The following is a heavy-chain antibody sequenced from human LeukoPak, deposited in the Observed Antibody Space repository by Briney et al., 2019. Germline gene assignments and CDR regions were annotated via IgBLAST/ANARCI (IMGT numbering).Heavy chain of an antibody. D-gene: IGHD6-6*01. V-gene: IGHV3-30*04. CDR2: ISYDGSNK. J-gene: IGHJ5*02. CDR3: ARDFSSSTGFDP. Sequence: GRSLRLSCAASGFTFSSYAMHWVRQAPGKGLEWVAVISYDGSNKYYADSVKGRFTISRDNSKNTLYLQMNSLRAEDTAVYYCARDFSSSTGFDPWGQGTLVTVSS. CDR1: GFTFSSYA.